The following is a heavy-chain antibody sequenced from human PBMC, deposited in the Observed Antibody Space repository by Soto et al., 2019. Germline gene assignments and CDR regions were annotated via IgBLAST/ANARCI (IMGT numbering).Heavy chain of an antibody. D-gene: IGHD3-3*01. CDR1: GGSISSGDYY. Sequence: SETLSLTCTVSGGSISSGDYYWSWIRQPPGKGLEWIGYIYYSGSTYYNPSLKSRVTISVDTSKNQFSLKLSSVTAADTAVYYCARGRITIFAVVTGFDYWGQGTPVTVSS. CDR3: ARGRITIFAVVTGFDY. CDR2: IYYSGST. J-gene: IGHJ4*02. V-gene: IGHV4-30-4*01.